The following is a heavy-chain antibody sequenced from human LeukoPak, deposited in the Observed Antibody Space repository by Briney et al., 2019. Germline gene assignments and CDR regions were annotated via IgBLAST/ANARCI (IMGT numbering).Heavy chain of an antibody. CDR2: IYYSGST. V-gene: IGHV4-59*01. J-gene: IGHJ4*02. D-gene: IGHD3-10*01. CDR3: ATRLWFGEFLDDY. Sequence: SETLSLTCTVSGGSISSYYWSWIRQPPGKGLEWIGYIYYSGSTNYNPSLKSRVTISVDTSKNQFSLKLSSVTAADTAVYYCATRLWFGEFLDDYWGQGTLVTVSS. CDR1: GGSISSYY.